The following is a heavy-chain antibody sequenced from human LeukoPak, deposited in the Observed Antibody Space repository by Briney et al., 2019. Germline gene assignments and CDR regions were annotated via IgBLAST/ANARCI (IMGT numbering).Heavy chain of an antibody. Sequence: SGGSLRLSCAASGFTFSNYAMSWVRQAPGKGLEWVGFIRSKAYGGTTEYAASVKGRFTISRDDSKSIAYLQMNSLKTEDAAVYYCTRGGSSWPPYYFDYWGQGTLVTVSS. CDR2: IRSKAYGGTT. D-gene: IGHD6-13*01. CDR1: GFTFSNYA. CDR3: TRGGSSWPPYYFDY. V-gene: IGHV3-49*04. J-gene: IGHJ4*02.